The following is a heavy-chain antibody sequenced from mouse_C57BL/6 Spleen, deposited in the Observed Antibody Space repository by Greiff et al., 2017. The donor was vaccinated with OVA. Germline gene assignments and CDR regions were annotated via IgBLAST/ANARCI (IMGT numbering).Heavy chain of an antibody. CDR2: IYPGSGST. J-gene: IGHJ4*01. Sequence: VQLQQSGAELVKPGASVKMSCKASGYTFTSYWITWVKQRPGQGLEWIGDIYPGSGSTNYNEKFKSKATLTVDTSSSTAYMRLSSLTSEDSAVYYCARRYYGSSYRAMDYWGQGTSVTVSS. D-gene: IGHD1-1*01. CDR3: ARRYYGSSYRAMDY. V-gene: IGHV1-55*01. CDR1: GYTFTSYW.